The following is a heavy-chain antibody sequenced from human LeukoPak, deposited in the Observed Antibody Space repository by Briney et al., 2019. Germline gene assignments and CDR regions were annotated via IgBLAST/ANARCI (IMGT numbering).Heavy chain of an antibody. CDR2: LSHIGTT. D-gene: IGHD3-10*02. CDR1: GYSITSDYH. Sequence: SETLSLTCTVSGYSITSDYHWGWIRQPPGKGLEWLGSLSHIGTTYYNPSLHSRATISLDTSKNQVSLNLTSVTAADTAVYYCVGMFSLWGQGILVAVSS. J-gene: IGHJ4*01. CDR3: VGMFSL. V-gene: IGHV4-38-2*02.